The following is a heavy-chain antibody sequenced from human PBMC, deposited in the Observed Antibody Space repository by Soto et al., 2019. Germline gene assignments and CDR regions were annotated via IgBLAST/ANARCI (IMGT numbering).Heavy chain of an antibody. CDR3: ARDRSSGATRFDS. V-gene: IGHV3-21*01. J-gene: IGHJ4*02. CDR1: GFTFRSYT. D-gene: IGHD6-6*01. Sequence: EVQLVESGGGPVKPGGSLRLSCAATGFTFRSYTMNWVRQAPGKGLEWVSSISNTGSYIYYADSVKGRFTISRDNAENSLYLQMDSLRAEDTAVYYCARDRSSGATRFDSWGQGTLVTVSS. CDR2: ISNTGSYI.